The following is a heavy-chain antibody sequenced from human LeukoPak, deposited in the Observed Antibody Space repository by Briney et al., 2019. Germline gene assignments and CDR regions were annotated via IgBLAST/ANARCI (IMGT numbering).Heavy chain of an antibody. CDR1: GGSFSSSSYY. D-gene: IGHD6-13*01. CDR2: IYYSGST. J-gene: IGHJ4*02. V-gene: IGHV4-39*01. CDR3: ARPSSSWYGRDY. Sequence: SETLSLTCTVSGGSFSSSSYYWGWIRQPPGKGLEWIGSIYYSGSTYYNPSLNSRGTISVDTTKNQFSLKLSSVTAADTAVYYCARPSSSWYGRDYWGQGTLVTVSS.